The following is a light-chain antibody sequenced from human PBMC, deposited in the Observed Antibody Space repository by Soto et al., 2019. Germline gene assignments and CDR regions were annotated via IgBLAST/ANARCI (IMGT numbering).Light chain of an antibody. CDR1: NIGSKS. CDR2: NDS. J-gene: IGLJ3*02. V-gene: IGLV3-21*02. CDR3: QVWDSSSDHWV. Sequence: SSELTQPPSVSVAPGQTASITCGGNNIGSKSVHWYQQRPGQAPVLVVYNDSDWPSGIPERFSGSNSGNTATLTISRVEAGDEADYYCQVWDSSSDHWVFGGGTKLTVL.